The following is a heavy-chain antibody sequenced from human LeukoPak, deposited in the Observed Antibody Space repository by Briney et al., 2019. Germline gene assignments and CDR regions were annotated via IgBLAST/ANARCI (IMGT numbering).Heavy chain of an antibody. CDR1: RFAFSNYV. V-gene: IGHV3-23*01. D-gene: IGHD3-3*01. CDR2: ITGSGGAT. J-gene: IGHJ4*02. Sequence: PGGSLRLSCAASRFAFSNYVMNWLRQPPGKGLEWVSSITGSGGATYYADSIKGRFTISRDNSKNTLYLQMTSLKAEDTAVYYCAKRGSDFRALEYWGQGTLVTVSS. CDR3: AKRGSDFRALEY.